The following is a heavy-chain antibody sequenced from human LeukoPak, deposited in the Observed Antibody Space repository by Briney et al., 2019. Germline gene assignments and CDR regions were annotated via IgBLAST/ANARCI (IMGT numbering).Heavy chain of an antibody. CDR2: ISYIGRT. Sequence: PSETLSLTCAVSNDSFSSHYWTWIRQPPGKGPARIGYISYIGRTNYNPSLKSRVTISIDTSKNQFSLKLTSVTAADTAVYYCARDLVTVTKGFDIWGQGTMVSVSS. D-gene: IGHD4-17*01. V-gene: IGHV4-59*11. J-gene: IGHJ3*02. CDR1: NDSFSSHY. CDR3: ARDLVTVTKGFDI.